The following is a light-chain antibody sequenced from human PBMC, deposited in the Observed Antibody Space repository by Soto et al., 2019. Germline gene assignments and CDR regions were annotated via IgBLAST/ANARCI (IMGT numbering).Light chain of an antibody. CDR2: DVS. J-gene: IGLJ2*01. CDR3: SSYTSSITHVV. Sequence: QSVLTQPASVSVSPGQSITISCTGTSSDVGGYNYVSWYQHHPGKAPKLMIYDVSNRPSGVSNRFSGSKSGNTASLTISGLQAEDEADYYCSSYTSSITHVVFGGGTKLTVL. V-gene: IGLV2-14*03. CDR1: SSDVGGYNY.